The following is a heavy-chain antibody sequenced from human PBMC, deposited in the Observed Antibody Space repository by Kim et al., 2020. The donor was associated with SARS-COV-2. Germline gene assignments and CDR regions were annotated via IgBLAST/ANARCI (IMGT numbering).Heavy chain of an antibody. CDR2: IYYSGST. D-gene: IGHD3-22*01. Sequence: SETLSLTCTVSGGSISSGGYYWSWIRQHPGKGLEWIGYIYYSGSTYYNPSLKSRVTISVDTSKNQFSLKLSSVTAADTAVYYCARDKYYDSSGYIDYWGQGTLVTVSS. CDR1: GGSISSGGYY. V-gene: IGHV4-31*03. J-gene: IGHJ4*02. CDR3: ARDKYYDSSGYIDY.